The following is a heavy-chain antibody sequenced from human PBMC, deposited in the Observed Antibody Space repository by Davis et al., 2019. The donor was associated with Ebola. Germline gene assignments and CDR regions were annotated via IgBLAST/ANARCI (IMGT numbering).Heavy chain of an antibody. V-gene: IGHV4-59*01. CDR3: ARDLTLVYYYGMDV. CDR2: IYYSGST. CDR1: GGSISSYY. D-gene: IGHD3-10*01. Sequence: ESLKISCTVSGGSISSYYWSWIRQPPGKGLEWIGYIYYSGSTNYNPSLKSRVTISVDTSKNQFSLKLSSVTAADTAVYYCARDLTLVYYYGMDVWGQGTTVTVSS. J-gene: IGHJ6*02.